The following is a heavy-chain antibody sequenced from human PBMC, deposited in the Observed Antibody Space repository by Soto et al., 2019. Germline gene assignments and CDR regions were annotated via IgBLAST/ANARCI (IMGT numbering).Heavy chain of an antibody. V-gene: IGHV3-64D*08. CDR3: AREDSYGSGSV. J-gene: IGHJ6*04. CDR2: ISNNGGST. CDR1: GLTFSSYA. Sequence: PGGSLRLSCSASGLTFSSYAMHWVRQAPGKGLEYVSAISNNGGSTYYTDTVKGRFTISRDNSKNTLYLQMSSLRVEDTAVYYCAREDSYGSGSVWGKGTTVTVSS. D-gene: IGHD3-10*01.